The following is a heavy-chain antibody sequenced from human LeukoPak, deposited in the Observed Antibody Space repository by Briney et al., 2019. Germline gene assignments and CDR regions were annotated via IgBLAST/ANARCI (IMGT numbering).Heavy chain of an antibody. D-gene: IGHD3-10*01. V-gene: IGHV1-46*01. J-gene: IGHJ3*01. Sequence: ASVKLSFKATGYTFTIYYMHCVPQAPGQGLEWMGIINPSGGSTSYAQKFQGRVTMTRDTSTSTVYMELSSLRSEDTAVYYCARDFVSIVRGCAFYVGGRGTMVSVSS. CDR1: GYTFTIYY. CDR2: INPSGGST. CDR3: ARDFVSIVRGCAFYV.